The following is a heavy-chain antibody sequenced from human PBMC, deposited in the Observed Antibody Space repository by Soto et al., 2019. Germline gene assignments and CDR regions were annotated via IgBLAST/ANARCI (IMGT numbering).Heavy chain of an antibody. J-gene: IGHJ6*02. CDR3: ARTDRDFYGLDV. CDR1: GFTFRNYD. Sequence: EVQLVESGGGLVQPGGSLRLSCEASGFTFRNYDMHWVRQGTGKGLEWVSGISAAGDPDYADSVEGRFTISSENAQNSFFLQMNSLRGGDTAVYYCARTDRDFYGLDVWGQGTTVIVSS. CDR2: ISAAGDP. V-gene: IGHV3-13*05.